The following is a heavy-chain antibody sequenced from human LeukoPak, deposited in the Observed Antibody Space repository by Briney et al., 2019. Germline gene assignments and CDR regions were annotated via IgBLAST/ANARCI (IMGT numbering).Heavy chain of an antibody. CDR2: IKQDGREK. Sequence: GWSLRLSCAASGFKFNSCWMSWVRQAPGKVLEWVAHIKQDGREKHYVDSVKGRFTISRDNAKNSLYLEMDSLRVEDTAVYNCARATQGYFDYWGQGALVTVSS. V-gene: IGHV3-7*04. J-gene: IGHJ4*02. CDR3: ARATQGYFDY. CDR1: GFKFNSCW.